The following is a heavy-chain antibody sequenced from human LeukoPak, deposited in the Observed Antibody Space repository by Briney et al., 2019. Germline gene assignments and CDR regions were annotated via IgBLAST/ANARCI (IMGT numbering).Heavy chain of an antibody. CDR3: ARGHVPGSTRHWDF. V-gene: IGHV3-74*01. Sequence: GGSLRLSWEASGFTFSSHWMHWVRQVPGKGLVWVARIRGDENEIDYADSVKGRFTISRDNAKNTLYLQMNSLRVEDTAVYFCARGHVPGSTRHWDFWGQGTLVTVSS. J-gene: IGHJ4*02. D-gene: IGHD3-10*01. CDR2: IRGDENEI. CDR1: GFTFSSHW.